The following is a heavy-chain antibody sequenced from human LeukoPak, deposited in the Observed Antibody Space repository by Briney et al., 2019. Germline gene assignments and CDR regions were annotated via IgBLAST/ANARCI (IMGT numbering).Heavy chain of an antibody. D-gene: IGHD2/OR15-2a*01. Sequence: ASVKVSCKASGYTFTGYYMHWVRQAPGQGLEWMGWINPNSGGTNYAQKFQGWVTMTRETSISTAYMELSRLRSDDTAVYYCARERNSRDDAFDIWGQGTMVTVSS. CDR2: INPNSGGT. CDR1: GYTFTGYY. J-gene: IGHJ3*02. CDR3: ARERNSRDDAFDI. V-gene: IGHV1-2*04.